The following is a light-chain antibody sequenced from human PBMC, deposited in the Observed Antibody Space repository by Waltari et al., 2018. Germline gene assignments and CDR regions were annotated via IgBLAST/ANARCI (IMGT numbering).Light chain of an antibody. V-gene: IGLV2-8*01. J-gene: IGLJ2*01. CDR3: SSYGGSNNLV. Sequence: QSALTQPPSASGSPGQSVTISSTGTSSDVGGYKHVSWYQQHPGKAPKLISYEVSKRPAGVPDRFAGSKSANTASLTVSGLPAEDEADDYCSSYGGSNNLVFGGGTKLTVL. CDR2: EVS. CDR1: SSDVGGYKH.